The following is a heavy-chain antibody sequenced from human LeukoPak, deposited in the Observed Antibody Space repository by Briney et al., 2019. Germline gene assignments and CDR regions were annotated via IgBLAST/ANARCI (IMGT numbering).Heavy chain of an antibody. Sequence: GGSLRLPCAASGFTFSSYGMHWVRQAPGKGLEWVSAISGSGGSTYYADSVKGRFTISRDSSKNTLYLQMNSLRAEDTAVYYCAKDLDCSSTTCYPDFWGQGTLVTVSS. D-gene: IGHD2-2*01. CDR2: ISGSGGST. CDR1: GFTFSSYG. V-gene: IGHV3-23*01. J-gene: IGHJ4*02. CDR3: AKDLDCSSTTCYPDF.